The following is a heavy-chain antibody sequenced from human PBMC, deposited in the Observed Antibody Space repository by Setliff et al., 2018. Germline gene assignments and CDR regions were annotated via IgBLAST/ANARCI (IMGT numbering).Heavy chain of an antibody. D-gene: IGHD1-26*01. CDR2: ISYDGSNI. J-gene: IGHJ4*02. V-gene: IGHV3-30*07. CDR3: ARDWEQRGYYFDY. CDR1: GFTFNSYA. Sequence: GGSLRLSCAASGFTFNSYAMHWVRQAPGKGLEWVAVISYDGSNIYYADSVKGRFTISRDNAKNSLYLQMNSLRAEDTAVYYCARDWEQRGYYFDYWGQGTLVTVSS.